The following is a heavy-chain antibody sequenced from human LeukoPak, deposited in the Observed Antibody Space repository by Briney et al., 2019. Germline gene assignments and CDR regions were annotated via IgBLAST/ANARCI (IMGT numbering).Heavy chain of an antibody. CDR3: ARDGHSGSWDRDLDYYYGMDV. J-gene: IGHJ6*02. Sequence: GGSLRLSCAASGFTVSSNYMSWVRQAPGKGLEWVSVIYSGGSTYYADSVKGRFTISRDNSKNTLYLQMNSLRAEDTAVYYCARDGHSGSWDRDLDYYYGMDVWGQGTTVTVSS. CDR1: GFTVSSNY. V-gene: IGHV3-53*01. D-gene: IGHD6-13*01. CDR2: IYSGGST.